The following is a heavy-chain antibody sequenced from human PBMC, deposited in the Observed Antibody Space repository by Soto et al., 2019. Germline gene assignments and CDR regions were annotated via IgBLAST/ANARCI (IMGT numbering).Heavy chain of an antibody. CDR1: GFTFRSYA. V-gene: IGHV3-23*01. CDR2: ISGSGATT. Sequence: PGGSLRLSCTASGFTFRSYAISWVRQAPGKGLEWLSSISGSGATTRYADSVKGRFTISRDNSKNTVYLQMNSLRAEDTAAYFCAKDKGGFSNDRHFYFFDNWGQGARVTVSS. CDR3: AKDKGGFSNDRHFYFFDN. D-gene: IGHD5-12*01. J-gene: IGHJ4*02.